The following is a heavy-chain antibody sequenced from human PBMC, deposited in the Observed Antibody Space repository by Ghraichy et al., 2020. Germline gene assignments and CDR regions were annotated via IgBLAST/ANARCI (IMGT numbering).Heavy chain of an antibody. D-gene: IGHD5-18*01. Sequence: ASVKVSCKASGYTFTGYYMHWVRQAPGQGLEWMGWINPNSGGTNYAQKFQGRVTMTRDTSISTAYMELSRLRSDDTAVYYCARDLSHTAMVTYQFDYWGQGTLVTVSS. J-gene: IGHJ4*02. CDR1: GYTFTGYY. CDR2: INPNSGGT. CDR3: ARDLSHTAMVTYQFDY. V-gene: IGHV1-2*02.